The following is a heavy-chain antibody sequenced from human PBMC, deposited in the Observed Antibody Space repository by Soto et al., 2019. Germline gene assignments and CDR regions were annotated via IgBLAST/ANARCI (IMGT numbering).Heavy chain of an antibody. CDR1: GVTLTGYA. J-gene: IGHJ5*02. CDR2: VSHDGTER. D-gene: IGHD5-18*01. Sequence: GGSLRLSCLASGVTLTGYAMHWVRHAPGKGLEWVASVSHDGTERYAASVRGRFTVSRDISKSTVFLQMGSLSGEDTAVYYCTRVGVGYSLGSGFTPWGQGTLVTVSS. CDR3: TRVGVGYSLGSGFTP. V-gene: IGHV3-30-3*01.